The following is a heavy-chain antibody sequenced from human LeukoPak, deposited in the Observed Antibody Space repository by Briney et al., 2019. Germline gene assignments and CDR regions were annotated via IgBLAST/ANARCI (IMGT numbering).Heavy chain of an antibody. CDR3: ARWGPAVADD. Sequence: ASMTVSYLTSGYTFTHYYIHWVRQAPGQGLEWMGWINPNSGDTNYAQKFQGRVTMTRDMSVTTAYMELSRLTSDDTAVYYCARWGPAVADDWGQGTLVAVSS. D-gene: IGHD6-19*01. CDR1: GYTFTHYY. J-gene: IGHJ4*02. CDR2: INPNSGDT. V-gene: IGHV1-2*02.